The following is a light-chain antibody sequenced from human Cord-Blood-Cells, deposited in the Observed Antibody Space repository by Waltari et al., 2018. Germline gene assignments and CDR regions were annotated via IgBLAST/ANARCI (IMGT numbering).Light chain of an antibody. CDR3: QQYGSSPRT. J-gene: IGKJ1*01. V-gene: IGKV3-20*01. CDR1: QSVSSSY. CDR2: GAS. Sequence: EIVFTPSPGTLSLSPGERATLSCRASQSVSSSYLAWYQQKPGQAPRLLIYGASSRATGIPDRFSGRGSVTDFTLTISRLEPEDFAVYYCQQYGSSPRTFGQGTKVEIK.